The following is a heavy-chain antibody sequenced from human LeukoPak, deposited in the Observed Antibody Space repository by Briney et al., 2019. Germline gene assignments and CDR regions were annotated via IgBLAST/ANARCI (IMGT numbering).Heavy chain of an antibody. J-gene: IGHJ4*02. Sequence: ASVMVSCKASGYTFSGFYVHWVRQAPGQGLEWMGIIKVSGGRTEYAQKFQGRVTVTRDMCTSAVYMELNNLRSEDTAVYYCAREPPESYYFDNWGQGTLVTVSS. CDR1: GYTFSGFY. CDR3: AREPPESYYFDN. V-gene: IGHV1-46*01. CDR2: IKVSGGRT.